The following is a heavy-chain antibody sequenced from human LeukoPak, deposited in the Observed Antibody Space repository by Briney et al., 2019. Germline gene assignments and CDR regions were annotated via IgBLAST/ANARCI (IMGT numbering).Heavy chain of an antibody. D-gene: IGHD1-14*01. CDR2: INHSGST. CDR1: GGSFSGYY. V-gene: IGHV4-34*01. J-gene: IGHJ5*02. Sequence: PSETLSLTCAVYGGSFSGYYWSWIRQPPGKGLEWIGEINHSGSTNYNPSLKSRVTISVDTSKNQFSLKLSSVTAADTAVYYCARDLHAEFWFDPWGQGTLVTVSS. CDR3: ARDLHAEFWFDP.